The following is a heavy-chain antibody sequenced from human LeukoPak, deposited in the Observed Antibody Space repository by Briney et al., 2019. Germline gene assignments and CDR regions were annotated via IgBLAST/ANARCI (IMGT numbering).Heavy chain of an antibody. D-gene: IGHD2-15*01. CDR2: INSDGSST. V-gene: IGHV3-74*01. Sequence: GGSLRLSCAASGFTFSTYWMHWVRQAPGKGLVWVSRINSDGSSTDYADSVKGRFTISRDNAKNTLYLQMNSLRTEDTAVYYCARDRDCSGGSCYSPPGFWGQGTLVTVSS. CDR1: GFTFSTYW. J-gene: IGHJ4*02. CDR3: ARDRDCSGGSCYSPPGF.